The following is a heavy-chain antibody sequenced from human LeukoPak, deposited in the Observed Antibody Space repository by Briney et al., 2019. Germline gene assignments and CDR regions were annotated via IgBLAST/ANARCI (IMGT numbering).Heavy chain of an antibody. CDR1: GFTFSSSA. J-gene: IGHJ4*02. D-gene: IGHD3-10*01. Sequence: GGSPRLSCAASGFTFSSSAMSWVRQAPGKGLEWVSSISGSGSGGSTYYADSVKGRFTISRDNSKNTLYLQMNSLRAEDTAVYYCAKVGIDGSGPFDHWGQGTLVTVSS. V-gene: IGHV3-23*01. CDR3: AKVGIDGSGPFDH. CDR2: ISGSGSGGST.